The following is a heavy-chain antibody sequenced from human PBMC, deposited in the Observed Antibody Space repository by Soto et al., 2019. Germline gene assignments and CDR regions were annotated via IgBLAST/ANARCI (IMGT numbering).Heavy chain of an antibody. J-gene: IGHJ1*01. Sequence: QVQQLESGPGLVKPWDTLSLTCTVSVAYVSAFSWSWIRQPAGKGLEWIGRITVTGITQYTPSFRMRVTMPIETSRNQFSMNLQSATAAATALYYCARESGENWTYEAHWGQGTLVTVSS. CDR2: ITVTGIT. CDR1: VAYVSAFS. V-gene: IGHV4-4*07. CDR3: ARESGENWTYEAH. D-gene: IGHD1-7*01.